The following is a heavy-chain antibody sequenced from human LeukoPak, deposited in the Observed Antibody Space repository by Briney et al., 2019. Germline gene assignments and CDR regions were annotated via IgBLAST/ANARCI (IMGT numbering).Heavy chain of an antibody. V-gene: IGHV3-7*03. CDR1: GITISSYW. CDR2: IKEDGSEK. J-gene: IGHJ4*02. CDR3: AKDRGY. Sequence: GGSLRLSCAAPGITISSYWMSWVRQAPGKGLEWVANIKEDGSEKYYVDSVKGRFTISRDNSKNTLYLQMSSLRVEDTAVYYCAKDRGYWGQGTLVTVSS.